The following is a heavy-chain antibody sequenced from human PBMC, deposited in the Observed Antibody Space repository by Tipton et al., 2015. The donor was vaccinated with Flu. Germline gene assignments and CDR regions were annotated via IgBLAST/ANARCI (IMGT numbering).Heavy chain of an antibody. V-gene: IGHV4-38-2*02. J-gene: IGHJ4*02. CDR3: ARGSGYANTYFDS. D-gene: IGHD5-12*01. Sequence: TLSLTCSVSGDSIGSRYYWGWIRQPPGGGLEWIGNIHPSGGAYYNPSLKSRATISVDTSKNQFSLKLSSVTAADTAVYYCARGSGYANTYFDSWGRGTLVTVSS. CDR2: IHPSGGA. CDR1: GDSIGSRYY.